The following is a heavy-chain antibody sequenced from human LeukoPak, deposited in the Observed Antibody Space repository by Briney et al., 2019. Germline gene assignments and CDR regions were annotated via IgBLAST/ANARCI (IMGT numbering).Heavy chain of an antibody. Sequence: ASVKVSFKASGYTFTGYYMHWVRQAPGQGLEWMGWINPNSGSTNYAQKFQGRVTMTRDTSISTAYMELSRLRSDDTAVYYCARDRAAYCGGDCFGGMDVWGQGTTVTVSS. CDR3: ARDRAAYCGGDCFGGMDV. CDR2: INPNSGST. D-gene: IGHD2-21*02. J-gene: IGHJ6*02. CDR1: GYTFTGYY. V-gene: IGHV1-2*02.